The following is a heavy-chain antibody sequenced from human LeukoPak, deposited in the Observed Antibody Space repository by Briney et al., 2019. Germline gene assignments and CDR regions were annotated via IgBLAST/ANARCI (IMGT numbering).Heavy chain of an antibody. D-gene: IGHD3-10*01. CDR3: ASSWFGESYDY. V-gene: IGHV3-21*01. J-gene: IGHJ4*02. Sequence: GGSLRLSCAASGFTFSSYSMNWVRQAPGKGLEWGSSFSSSSIYIYYADPVKGRFTISRDNAKHSLYLQMNSLRAEDTAVYYCASSWFGESYDYWGQGTLVTVSS. CDR1: GFTFSSYS. CDR2: FSSSSIYI.